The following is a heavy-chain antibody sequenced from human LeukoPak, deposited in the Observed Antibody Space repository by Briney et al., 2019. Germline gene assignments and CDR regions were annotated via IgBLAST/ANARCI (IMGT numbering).Heavy chain of an antibody. CDR2: INAGNGNT. J-gene: IGHJ4*02. Sequence: ASVKVSCKASGYTFISYAMHWVRQAPGQRLEWMGWINAGNGNTKYSQKFQGRVTITRDTSASTAYMELSSLRSEDTAVYYCARGFHYYDSSGFDYWGQGTLVTVSS. CDR3: ARGFHYYDSSGFDY. D-gene: IGHD3-22*01. CDR1: GYTFISYA. V-gene: IGHV1-3*01.